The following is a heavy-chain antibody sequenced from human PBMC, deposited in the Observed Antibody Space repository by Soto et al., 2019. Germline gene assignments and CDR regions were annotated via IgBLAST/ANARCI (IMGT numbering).Heavy chain of an antibody. V-gene: IGHV3-33*01. Sequence: QVQLVESGGGVVQPGRSLRLSCAASGFTFSSYGMHWVRQAPGKGLEWVAVIWYDGSSKYYADSVKGRFTISRDNSKNPRYLQMNSLRAEDTAVYYCARDAALLSGGHYFDYWGQGTLVTVSS. D-gene: IGHD3-10*01. CDR3: ARDAALLSGGHYFDY. CDR2: IWYDGSSK. J-gene: IGHJ4*02. CDR1: GFTFSSYG.